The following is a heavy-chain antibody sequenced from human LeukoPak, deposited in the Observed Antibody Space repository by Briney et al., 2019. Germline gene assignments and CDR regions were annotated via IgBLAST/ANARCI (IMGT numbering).Heavy chain of an antibody. V-gene: IGHV1-69*13. CDR2: IIPIFGTA. J-gene: IGHJ3*02. Sequence: SVKVSCKASGGTFSSYAISWVRQAPGQGLGWMGGIIPIFGTANYAQKFQGRVTITADESTSTAYMELSSLRSEDTAVYYCASPEKDCSSTSCYANDAFDIWGQGTMVTVSS. D-gene: IGHD2-2*01. CDR3: ASPEKDCSSTSCYANDAFDI. CDR1: GGTFSSYA.